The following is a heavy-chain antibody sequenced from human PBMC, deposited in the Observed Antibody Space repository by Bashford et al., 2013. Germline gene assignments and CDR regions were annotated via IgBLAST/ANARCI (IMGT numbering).Heavy chain of an antibody. J-gene: IGHJ2*01. CDR1: GGSISSGGYY. D-gene: IGHD3-22*01. V-gene: IGHV4-31*03. CDR2: IYYSGST. Sequence: RPLLYSSETLSLTCTVSGGSISSGGYYWSWIRQHPGKGLEWIGYIYYSGSTYYNPSLKSRVTISVDTSKNQFSLKLSSVTAADTAVYYCARDGSNNDNWYFDLWGRGTLVTVSS. CDR3: ARDGSNNDNWYFDL.